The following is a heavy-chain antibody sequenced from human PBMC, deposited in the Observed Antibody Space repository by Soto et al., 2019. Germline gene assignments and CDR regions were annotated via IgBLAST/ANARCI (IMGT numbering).Heavy chain of an antibody. CDR1: GYSFTSYW. D-gene: IGHD3-22*01. Sequence: GESLKISCKGSGYSFTSYWISWVRQMPGKGLEWMGRIDPSDSYTNYSPSFQGHVTISADKSISTAYLQWSSLKASDTAVYYCASDYYDSSGYLYFDYWGQGTLVTVSS. J-gene: IGHJ4*02. CDR3: ASDYYDSSGYLYFDY. V-gene: IGHV5-10-1*01. CDR2: IDPSDSYT.